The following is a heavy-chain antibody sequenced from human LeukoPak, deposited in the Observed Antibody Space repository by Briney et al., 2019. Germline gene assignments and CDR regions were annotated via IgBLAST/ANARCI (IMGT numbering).Heavy chain of an antibody. D-gene: IGHD3-22*01. Sequence: SETLSLTCSVSGDSISNYYWSWIRQPPGKGLEWIGYIYYNGNTIYNPSLKSRVTISIDTSKSHFSLKLTSVTAADTAVYYCARSQGYYESSGYNDALDIWGQGTVVTVSS. J-gene: IGHJ3*02. V-gene: IGHV4-59*08. CDR2: IYYNGNT. CDR3: ARSQGYYESSGYNDALDI. CDR1: GDSISNYY.